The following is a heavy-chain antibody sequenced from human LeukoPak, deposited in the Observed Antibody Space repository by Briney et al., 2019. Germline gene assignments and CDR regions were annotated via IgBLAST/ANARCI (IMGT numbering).Heavy chain of an antibody. Sequence: GGSLRLSCAASGFTFSSYAMSWVRQAPGKGLEWVSAISGSGGSTYYADSVKGRFTISRDNSKNTPYLQMNSLRAEDTAVYYCAKRYYDFWSGYYHHSDYWGQGTLVTVSS. J-gene: IGHJ4*02. V-gene: IGHV3-23*01. CDR2: ISGSGGST. CDR1: GFTFSSYA. CDR3: AKRYYDFWSGYYHHSDY. D-gene: IGHD3-3*01.